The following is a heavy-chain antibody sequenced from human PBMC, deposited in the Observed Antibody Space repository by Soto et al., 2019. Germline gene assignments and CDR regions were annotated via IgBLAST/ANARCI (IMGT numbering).Heavy chain of an antibody. J-gene: IGHJ4*02. CDR3: ARDGDVNTGFGKDY. CDR2: IWHDGGNK. V-gene: IGHV3-33*01. CDR1: GFTFSSYG. Sequence: GGSLRLSCAAPGFTFSSYGMHWVRQAPGKGLEWVAFIWHDGGNKFYAESVKGRFTISRDNSKNTLYLQMTSLSAEDTAMYYCARDGDVNTGFGKDYWGQGTLVTVSS. D-gene: IGHD3-10*01.